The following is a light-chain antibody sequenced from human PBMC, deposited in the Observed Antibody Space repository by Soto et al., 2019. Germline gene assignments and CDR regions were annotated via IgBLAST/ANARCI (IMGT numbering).Light chain of an antibody. J-gene: IGKJ1*01. Sequence: IVLTHSPGTLSLSPGEIATLSCRASQSVSNNYLAWYQQNPGQAPRLLIYGASNRATGIPDRFSGSGSGTDFTLTISRLEPEDFAVYYCQQYGSSGTFGQGTKVDIK. CDR1: QSVSNNY. CDR2: GAS. V-gene: IGKV3-20*01. CDR3: QQYGSSGT.